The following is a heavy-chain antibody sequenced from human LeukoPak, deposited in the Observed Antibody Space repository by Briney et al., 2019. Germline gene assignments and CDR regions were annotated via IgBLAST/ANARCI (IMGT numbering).Heavy chain of an antibody. Sequence: ASVKVSCKASGYTFTSYDINWVRQATGQGLEWMGWMNPNSGSTGYAQKFQGRVTMTRNTSISTAYMELSSLRSEDTAVYYCATDCSGGSCYSSWFDPWGQGTLVTVSS. V-gene: IGHV1-8*01. CDR2: MNPNSGST. D-gene: IGHD2-15*01. J-gene: IGHJ5*02. CDR3: ATDCSGGSCYSSWFDP. CDR1: GYTFTSYD.